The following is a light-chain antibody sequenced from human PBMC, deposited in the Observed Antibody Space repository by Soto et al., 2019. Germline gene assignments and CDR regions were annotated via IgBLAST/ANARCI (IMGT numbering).Light chain of an antibody. CDR1: QSVSSSY. J-gene: IGKJ1*01. Sequence: EIVLTQSPGTLSLSPGKRATLSCRASQSVSSSYLAWYQQKPGQAPRLLIYGASSRATGIPDRFSGSGSGTDFTLTISRLEHEGVVVYYWQQYGSAARTNGQGTKVDIK. V-gene: IGKV3-20*01. CDR2: GAS. CDR3: QQYGSAART.